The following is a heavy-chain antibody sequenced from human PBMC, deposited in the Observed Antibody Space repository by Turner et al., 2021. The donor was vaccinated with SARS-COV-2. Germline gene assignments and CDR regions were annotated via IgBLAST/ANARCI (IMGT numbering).Heavy chain of an antibody. CDR3: GKVRGVTPNIDY. J-gene: IGHJ4*02. D-gene: IGHD3-10*01. V-gene: IGHV3-66*01. CDR1: GFSVSSNY. Sequence: EVQPVGSGGGLVAPGGSLSLPSAASGFSVSSNYMGWVRQAPGRGLEWVSVIYSGGSTYYADSVKGRFTLSRDNSKNTLYHQMNSLRAEDTAVYFCGKVRGVTPNIDYWGQGTLVTVSS. CDR2: IYSGGST.